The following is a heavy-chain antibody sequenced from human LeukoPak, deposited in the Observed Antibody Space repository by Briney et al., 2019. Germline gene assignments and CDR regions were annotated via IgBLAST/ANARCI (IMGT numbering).Heavy chain of an antibody. CDR3: ARDDGTYYGGTLDY. V-gene: IGHV4-30-4*01. CDR1: GGSISSGEYY. J-gene: IGHJ4*02. CDR2: IYYSGST. D-gene: IGHD4-23*01. Sequence: SETLSLTCTVSGGSISSGEYYWTWIRQPPGKGLEWIGYIYYSGSTYYNPSLKSRVTISVDTSKNQFSLNLSSVTAADTAVYYCARDDGTYYGGTLDYWGQGTLVTVSS.